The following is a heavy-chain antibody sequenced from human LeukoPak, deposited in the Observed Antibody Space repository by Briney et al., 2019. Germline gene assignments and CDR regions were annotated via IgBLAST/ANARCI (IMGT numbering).Heavy chain of an antibody. D-gene: IGHD3-22*01. Sequence: QPGGSLRLSCAASGFTFSSYGMHWVRQAPGKGLEWVAVISYDGSNKYYADSVKGRFTISRDNSKNTLYLQMNSLRAEDTAVYYCAKPFSNYYDSNHDAFDIWGQGTMVTVSS. J-gene: IGHJ3*02. V-gene: IGHV3-30*18. CDR3: AKPFSNYYDSNHDAFDI. CDR2: ISYDGSNK. CDR1: GFTFSSYG.